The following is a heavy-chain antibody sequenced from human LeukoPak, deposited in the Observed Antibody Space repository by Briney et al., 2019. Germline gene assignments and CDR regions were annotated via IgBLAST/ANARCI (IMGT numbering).Heavy chain of an antibody. CDR2: ISYDGSNK. Sequence: GRSLRLSCAASGFTFSSYAMHWVRQAPGKGLEWVAVISYDGSNKYYADSVKGRFTISRDNSKNTLYLQMNSLRAEDTAVYYCARDPTGATRGVYHYYYMDVWGKGTTVTVSS. V-gene: IGHV3-30-3*01. D-gene: IGHD1-14*01. J-gene: IGHJ6*03. CDR1: GFTFSSYA. CDR3: ARDPTGATRGVYHYYYMDV.